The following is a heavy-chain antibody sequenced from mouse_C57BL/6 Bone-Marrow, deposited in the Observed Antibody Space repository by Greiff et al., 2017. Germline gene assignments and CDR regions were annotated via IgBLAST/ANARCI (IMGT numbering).Heavy chain of an antibody. J-gene: IGHJ3*01. CDR2: INPSSGYT. CDR3: ARSRYDGSSYLGFAY. CDR1: GYTFTSYT. V-gene: IGHV1-4*01. Sequence: QVQLQQSGAELARPGASVKMSCKASGYTFTSYTMHWVKQRPGQGLEWIGYINPSSGYTKYNQKLKDKATLTADKASSTAYMQLSSLTSEDSAVYYCARSRYDGSSYLGFAYWGQGTLVTVSA. D-gene: IGHD1-1*01.